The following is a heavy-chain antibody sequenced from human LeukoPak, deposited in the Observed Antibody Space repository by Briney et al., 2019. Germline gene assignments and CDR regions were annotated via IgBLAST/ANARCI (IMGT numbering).Heavy chain of an antibody. CDR1: GGSFSGYY. CDR2: INHSGST. V-gene: IGHV4-34*01. D-gene: IGHD1-26*01. J-gene: IGHJ4*02. CDR3: AGKRDKWELAY. Sequence: SETLSLTCAVYGGSFSGYYWSWIRQPPGKGLEWIGEINHSGSTNYNPSLTSRVTISVDPSKNQFSLKLSSVTAADTAVYYCAGKRDKWELAYWGQGTLVTVSS.